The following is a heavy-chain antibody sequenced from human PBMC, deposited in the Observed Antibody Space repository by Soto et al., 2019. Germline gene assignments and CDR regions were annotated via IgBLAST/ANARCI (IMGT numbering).Heavy chain of an antibody. D-gene: IGHD6-6*01. J-gene: IGHJ3*02. CDR2: ISYDGSNK. V-gene: IGHV3-30-3*01. CDR1: GFTFSSYA. Sequence: QVQLVESGGGVVQPGRSLRLSCAASGFTFSSYAMHWVRQAPGKGLEWVAVISYDGSNKYYADSVKGRFTISRDNSKNTLYLQMNSLRVEDTAVYYCARDRARYSSSMLVAFDIWGQGTMVTVSS. CDR3: ARDRARYSSSMLVAFDI.